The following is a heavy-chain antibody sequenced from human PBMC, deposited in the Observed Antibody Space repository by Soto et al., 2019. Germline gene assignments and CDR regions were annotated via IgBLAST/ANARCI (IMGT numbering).Heavy chain of an antibody. CDR1: GFTFSSYG. CDR3: AKDPGLYCSSTSCHSYYYYGMDV. Sequence: GGSLRLSCAASGFTFSSYGMHWVRQAPGKWLEWVAVISYDGSNKYYADSVKGRFTISRDNSKNTLYLQMNSLRAEDTAVYYCAKDPGLYCSSTSCHSYYYYGMDVWGQGXTVTVSS. V-gene: IGHV3-30*18. CDR2: ISYDGSNK. J-gene: IGHJ6*02. D-gene: IGHD2-2*01.